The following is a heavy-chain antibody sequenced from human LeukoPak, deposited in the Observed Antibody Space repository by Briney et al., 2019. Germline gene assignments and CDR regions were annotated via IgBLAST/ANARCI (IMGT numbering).Heavy chain of an antibody. D-gene: IGHD3-22*01. Sequence: PSETLSLTCTVSGGSISSSSYYWGWIRQPPGKGLEWIGSIYYSGSTYYNPSLKSRVTISVDKSKNQFSLKLSSVTAADTAVYYCARYRYYDSSGYGLLFDPWGQGTLVTVSS. V-gene: IGHV4-39*07. J-gene: IGHJ5*02. CDR3: ARYRYYDSSGYGLLFDP. CDR2: IYYSGST. CDR1: GGSISSSSYY.